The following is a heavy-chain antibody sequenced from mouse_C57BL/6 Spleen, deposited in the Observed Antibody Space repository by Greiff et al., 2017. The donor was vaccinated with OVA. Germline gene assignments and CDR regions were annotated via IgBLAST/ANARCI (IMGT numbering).Heavy chain of an antibody. V-gene: IGHV5-17*01. D-gene: IGHD2-1*01. CDR3: ARRDCYYGNYYYAMDY. Sequence: EVKLMESGGGLVKPGGSLKLSCAASGFTFSDYGMHWVRQAPEKGLEWVAYISSGSSTIYSADTVKGRFTISRDNAKNTLFLQMTSLRSEDTAMYYCARRDCYYGNYYYAMDYWGQGTSVTVSS. CDR2: ISSGSSTI. J-gene: IGHJ4*01. CDR1: GFTFSDYG.